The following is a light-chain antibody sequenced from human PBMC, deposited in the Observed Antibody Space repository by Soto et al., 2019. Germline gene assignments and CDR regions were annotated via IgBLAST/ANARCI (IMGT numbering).Light chain of an antibody. CDR2: SAS. J-gene: IGKJ4*01. CDR3: QQLSRSPLT. V-gene: IGKV1-9*01. Sequence: DIQLTQSPSFLSASVGDTVTITCRASQALSNYLAWYQQKPGKAPDLLIYSASTLRSGVPSRFSGSGSETEFPLTTRALQPEDFAIYFWQQLSRSPLTFGGGTKVDI. CDR1: QALSNY.